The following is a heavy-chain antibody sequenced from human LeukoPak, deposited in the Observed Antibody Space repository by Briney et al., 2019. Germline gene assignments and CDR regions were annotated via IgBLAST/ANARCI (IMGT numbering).Heavy chain of an antibody. V-gene: IGHV1-46*01. CDR2: INPSGGST. Sequence: ASVKVSCKASGGTFSSYAISWVRQAPGQGLEWMGIINPSGGSTSYAQKFQGRVTMTRDTSTSTVYMELSSLRSEDTAVYYCAREWELLLSYWGQGTLVTVSS. J-gene: IGHJ4*02. CDR1: GGTFSSYA. CDR3: AREWELLLSY. D-gene: IGHD1-26*01.